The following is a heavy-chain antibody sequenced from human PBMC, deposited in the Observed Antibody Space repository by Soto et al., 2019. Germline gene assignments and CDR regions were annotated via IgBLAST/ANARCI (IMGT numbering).Heavy chain of an antibody. Sequence: ASVKVSCKASGYTFTSCYMHWVRQAHGQGLEWMGIINPSGGSTSYAQKFQGRVTMTRDTSTSTVYMELSSLRSEDTAVYYCARDCYDSSGYYYSLGYWGQGTLVTVSS. CDR1: GYTFTSCY. V-gene: IGHV1-46*01. D-gene: IGHD3-22*01. J-gene: IGHJ4*02. CDR2: INPSGGST. CDR3: ARDCYDSSGYYYSLGY.